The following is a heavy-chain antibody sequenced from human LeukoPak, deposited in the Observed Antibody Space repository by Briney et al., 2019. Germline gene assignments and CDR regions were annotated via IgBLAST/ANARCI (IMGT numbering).Heavy chain of an antibody. CDR1: GGSISSSSYY. CDR3: ARVGQQLAHIFDY. D-gene: IGHD6-6*01. J-gene: IGHJ4*02. Sequence: PSETLSLTCTVSGGSISSSSYYWGWIRQPPGKGLEWIGSIYYSGSTYYNPSLKSRVTISVDTSKNQFSLKLSSVTAADTAVYYCARVGQQLAHIFDYWGQGTLVAVSS. CDR2: IYYSGST. V-gene: IGHV4-39*07.